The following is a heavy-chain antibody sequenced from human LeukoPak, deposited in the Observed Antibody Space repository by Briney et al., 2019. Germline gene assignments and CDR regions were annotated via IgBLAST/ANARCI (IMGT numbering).Heavy chain of an antibody. CDR1: GFTFSSFW. CDR2: IKEDGSEK. Sequence: PGGSLRLSCAASGFTFSSFWMSWVRQTPGTGLEWVANIKEDGSEKYYVDSVKGRFTISRDNAKNSLYLQMNSLRDEDTAVYYCARDGLSVAGLLGEYYYYGMDVWGQGTTVTVSS. V-gene: IGHV3-7*01. D-gene: IGHD6-19*01. J-gene: IGHJ6*02. CDR3: ARDGLSVAGLLGEYYYYGMDV.